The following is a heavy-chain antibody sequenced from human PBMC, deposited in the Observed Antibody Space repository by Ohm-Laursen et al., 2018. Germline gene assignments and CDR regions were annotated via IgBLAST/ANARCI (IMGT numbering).Heavy chain of an antibody. CDR2: VNPNSEGP. CDR1: GHTFTGYY. Sequence: ASVWASCKASGHTFTGYYLHSVRQAPGQGLEWMGWVNPNSEGPTYTQKFQGRITMTRDTSISTVYMGLSRLRSDDAAVYYCAKAPTSYGSGRYNLGYQYYAMDVWGQGTTVTVPS. D-gene: IGHD3-10*01. CDR3: AKAPTSYGSGRYNLGYQYYAMDV. V-gene: IGHV1-2*02. J-gene: IGHJ6*02.